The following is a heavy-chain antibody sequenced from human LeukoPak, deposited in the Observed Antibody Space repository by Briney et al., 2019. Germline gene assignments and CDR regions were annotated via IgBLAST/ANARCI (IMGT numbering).Heavy chain of an antibody. J-gene: IGHJ3*02. V-gene: IGHV1-2*02. CDR2: IHPNTGGT. CDR1: GYTFTCHY. CDR3: ASEYKYDSSGANAFDI. Sequence: ASVKVSCKASGYTFTCHYIHWVRQAPGQGLGWMGWIHPNTGGTKYAQKFQGRVTMTRDTSSSTAYMELSSLRSADTAVYYCASEYKYDSSGANAFDIWGQGTMVTVSS. D-gene: IGHD3-22*01.